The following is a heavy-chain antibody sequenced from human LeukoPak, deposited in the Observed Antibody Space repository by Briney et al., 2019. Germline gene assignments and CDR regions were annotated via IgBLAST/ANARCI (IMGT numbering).Heavy chain of an antibody. CDR2: IYSGGST. CDR1: GFTVSSNY. D-gene: IGHD1-26*01. J-gene: IGHJ6*03. Sequence: PGGSLRLSCAASGFTVSSNYMSWVRQAPGKGLKWDSVIYSGGSTYYADSVKGRFTISRDNSKNTLYLQMNSLRAEDTAVYYCARDMGELLHYMDVRGKGTTVTVSS. V-gene: IGHV3-66*02. CDR3: ARDMGELLHYMDV.